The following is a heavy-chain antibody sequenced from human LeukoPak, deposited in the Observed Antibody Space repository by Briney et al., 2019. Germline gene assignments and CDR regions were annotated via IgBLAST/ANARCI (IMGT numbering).Heavy chain of an antibody. V-gene: IGHV1-18*04. CDR3: AREPTYRYKGKNYYYMDV. CDR1: GYTFTGYY. CDR2: ISAYNGNT. J-gene: IGHJ6*03. Sequence: ASVKVSCKASGYTFTGYYMHWVRQAPGQGLEWMGWISAYNGNTNYAQKLQGRVTMTTDTSTSTAYMELRSLRSDDTAVYYCAREPTYRYKGKNYYYMDVWGKGTTVTVSS. D-gene: IGHD1-14*01.